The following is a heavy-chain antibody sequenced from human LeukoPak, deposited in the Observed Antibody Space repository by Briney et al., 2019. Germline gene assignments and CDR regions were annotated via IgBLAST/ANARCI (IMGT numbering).Heavy chain of an antibody. CDR2: ISGDAVTS. J-gene: IGHJ4*02. CDR1: GFTFKNYA. CDR3: ARGLYGSGTYPGHYFDY. Sequence: PGGSLRLSCAASGFTFKNYAMNWVRQSPGQGLEWVSTISGDAVTSWYADSVKGRFTVSRDDSKNIVFLQMNNLRAEDTAVYYCARGLYGSGTYPGHYFDYWGQGTLVTVSS. V-gene: IGHV3-23*01. D-gene: IGHD3-10*01.